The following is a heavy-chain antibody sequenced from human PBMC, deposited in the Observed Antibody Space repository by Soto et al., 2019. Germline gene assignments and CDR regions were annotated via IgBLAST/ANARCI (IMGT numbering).Heavy chain of an antibody. CDR3: AREGGLRYFDWFKFSLLYFDY. V-gene: IGHV4-34*01. J-gene: IGHJ4*02. Sequence: QVQLQQWGAGLLKPSETLSLTCAVYGGSFSGYYWSWIRQPPGKGLEWIGEINHSGSTNYNPSLKSRVTISVDTSKNQVSLKLSSVTAADTAVYYCAREGGLRYFDWFKFSLLYFDYWGQGTLVTVSS. D-gene: IGHD3-9*01. CDR1: GGSFSGYY. CDR2: INHSGST.